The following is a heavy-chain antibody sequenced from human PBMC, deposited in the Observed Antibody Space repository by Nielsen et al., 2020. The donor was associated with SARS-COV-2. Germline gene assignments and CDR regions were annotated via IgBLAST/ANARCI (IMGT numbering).Heavy chain of an antibody. CDR1: GGTFSSYA. CDR2: IIPIFGTA. V-gene: IGHV1-69*05. CDR3: ARAKAGMDV. Sequence: SVKVSCKASGGTFSSYAISWVRQAPGQGLEWMGGIIPIFGTASYAQKFQVRVTMTRDTSTSTVYMELSSLRSEDTAVYYCARAKAGMDVWGQGTTVTVSS. J-gene: IGHJ6*02.